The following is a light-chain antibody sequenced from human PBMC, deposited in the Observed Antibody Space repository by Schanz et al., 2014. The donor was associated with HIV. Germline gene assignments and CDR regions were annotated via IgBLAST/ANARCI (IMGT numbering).Light chain of an antibody. CDR2: QVS. J-gene: IGKJ4*01. Sequence: DTQMTQSPSTVSASVGDRVTITCRASQSINPWLAWYQQKPGKAPNLLIYQVSTLESGVPSRFSGSGSGTDFTLTISSLQPEDFATYYCQKYNSVPLTFGGGTKVEIK. CDR3: QKYNSVPLT. CDR1: QSINPW. V-gene: IGKV1-5*03.